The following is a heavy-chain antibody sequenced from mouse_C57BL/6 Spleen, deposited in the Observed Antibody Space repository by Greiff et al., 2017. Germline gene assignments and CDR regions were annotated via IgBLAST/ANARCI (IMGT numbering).Heavy chain of an antibody. CDR3: ARDHYYAMDC. CDR1: GYTFTSYW. CDR2: IDPSDSYT. Sequence: QVQLQQPGAELVMPGASVKLSCKASGYTFTSYWMHWVKQRPGQGLEWIGEIDPSDSYTNYNQKFKGKSTLTVDKSSSTAYMQLSSLTSEDSAVYCCARDHYYAMDCWGQGTSVTVSS. J-gene: IGHJ4*01. V-gene: IGHV1-69*01.